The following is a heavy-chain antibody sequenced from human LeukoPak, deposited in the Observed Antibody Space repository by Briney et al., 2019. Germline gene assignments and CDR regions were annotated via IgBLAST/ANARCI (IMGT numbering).Heavy chain of an antibody. Sequence: SETLSLTCTVSGGSISSSTYYWGWIRQPPGKGLEWIGSIFYSGSTYYNPSLKSRVTISVDTSKNQFSLKLNSVTAADTAVYYCARQESSNWDWGQGTLDTVSS. CDR3: ARQESSNWD. V-gene: IGHV4-39*01. D-gene: IGHD6-13*01. J-gene: IGHJ4*02. CDR1: GGSISSSTYY. CDR2: IFYSGST.